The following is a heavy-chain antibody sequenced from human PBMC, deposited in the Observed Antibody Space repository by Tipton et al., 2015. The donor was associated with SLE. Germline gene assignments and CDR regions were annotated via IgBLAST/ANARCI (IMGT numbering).Heavy chain of an antibody. CDR2: IYYSGST. CDR3: ATGRTVYYYYMDV. Sequence: LRLSCTVSGGSISSGGYYWSWIRQHPGKGLEWIGYIYYSGSTYYNPSLKSRVTISVDTSKNQFSLKLSSVTAADTAVYYCATGRTVYYYYMDVWGKGTTVTVSS. V-gene: IGHV4-31*03. D-gene: IGHD1-1*01. CDR1: GGSISSGGYY. J-gene: IGHJ6*03.